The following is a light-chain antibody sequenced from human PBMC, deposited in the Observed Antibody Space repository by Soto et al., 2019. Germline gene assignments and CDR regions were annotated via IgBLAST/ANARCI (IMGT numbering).Light chain of an antibody. CDR3: CSCEGSSTFYV. CDR2: EVS. Sequence: QSALTQPASVSGSPGQSITISCTGTSSDVGSYNLVSWYQQHPGKAPKLMIYEVSKRPSGVSNRFSGSKSGNTASLTISGLQSEDEADYYCCSCEGSSTFYVFGTGTKVTVL. J-gene: IGLJ1*01. CDR1: SSDVGSYNL. V-gene: IGLV2-23*02.